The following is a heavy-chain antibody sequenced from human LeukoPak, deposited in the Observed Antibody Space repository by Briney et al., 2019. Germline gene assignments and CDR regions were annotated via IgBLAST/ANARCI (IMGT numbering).Heavy chain of an antibody. CDR2: ISAYNGNT. CDR1: GYPFTSYG. D-gene: IGHD1-26*01. Sequence: ASVKVSCKASGYPFTSYGISWVRQAPGQGLEWMGWISAYNGNTNYAQKLQGRVTMTTDTSTSTAYMELRSLRSDDTAVYYCARGPIVGATTDAFDIWGQGTMVTVSS. CDR3: ARGPIVGATTDAFDI. V-gene: IGHV1-18*01. J-gene: IGHJ3*02.